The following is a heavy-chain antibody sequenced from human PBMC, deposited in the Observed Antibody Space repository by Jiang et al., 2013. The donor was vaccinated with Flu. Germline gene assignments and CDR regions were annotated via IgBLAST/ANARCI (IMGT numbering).Heavy chain of an antibody. CDR1: GGSISSSSYY. CDR3: ARRGSSRWFFDS. J-gene: IGHJ4*02. Sequence: GPGLVKPSETLSLTCTVSGGSISSSSYYWGWIRQPPGKGLEWIGSIYYSGSTYYNPSLKSRVTISVDTSKNQFSLKLSSVTAADTAVYYCARRGSSRWFFDSWGQGTLVTVSS. V-gene: IGHV4-39*07. CDR2: IYYSGST. D-gene: IGHD6-13*01.